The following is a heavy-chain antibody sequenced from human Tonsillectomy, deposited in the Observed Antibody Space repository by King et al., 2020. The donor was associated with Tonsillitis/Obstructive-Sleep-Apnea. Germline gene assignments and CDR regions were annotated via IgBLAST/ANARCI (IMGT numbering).Heavy chain of an antibody. Sequence: VQLVESGGGLVQPGRSLRLSCAASGFTFDDYAMHWVRQAPGKGLEWVSGISWNSGSIVYADSVKGRFTISRDNAKNSLYLQMNSLRTEDTAFYYCAQAYCSGTSCSYNYFDYWGQGTLVTVSS. V-gene: IGHV3-9*01. D-gene: IGHD2-2*01. J-gene: IGHJ4*02. CDR2: ISWNSGSI. CDR1: GFTFDDYA. CDR3: AQAYCSGTSCSYNYFDY.